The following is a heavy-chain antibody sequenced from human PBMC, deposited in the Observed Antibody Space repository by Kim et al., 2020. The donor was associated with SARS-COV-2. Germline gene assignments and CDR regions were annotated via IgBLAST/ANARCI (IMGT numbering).Heavy chain of an antibody. D-gene: IGHD3-22*01. Sequence: SETLSLTCTVSGGSVSSGSYYWTWIRRPPGKGLEWIGYIYYSGTTKYNPSLKSRVTISVDTSKTQISLKLSSVTAADTAVYYCAREPSAYYYDSGGYDYWGQGTLVTVSS. CDR1: GGSVSSGSYY. V-gene: IGHV4-61*01. J-gene: IGHJ4*02. CDR2: IYYSGTT. CDR3: AREPSAYYYDSGGYDY.